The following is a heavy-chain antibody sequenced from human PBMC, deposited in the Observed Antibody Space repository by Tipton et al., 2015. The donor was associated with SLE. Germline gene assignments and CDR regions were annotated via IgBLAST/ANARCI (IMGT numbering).Heavy chain of an antibody. J-gene: IGHJ6*03. Sequence: TLPLTCAVSGGSISSGGYSWSWIRQPPGKGLEWIGYIYHSGSTYYNPSLKSRVTISVDRSKNQFSLKLSSVTAADTAVYYCARADYYYMDVWGKGTTVTVSS. CDR1: GGSISSGGYS. CDR2: IYHSGST. CDR3: ARADYYYMDV. V-gene: IGHV4-30-2*01.